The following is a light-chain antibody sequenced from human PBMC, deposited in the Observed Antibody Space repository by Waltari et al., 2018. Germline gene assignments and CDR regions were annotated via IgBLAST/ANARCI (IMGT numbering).Light chain of an antibody. CDR3: SSYTSSSTGV. CDR2: EVS. J-gene: IGLJ1*01. Sequence: QSALTQPASVSGSPGQSITISCTGTSSDVGGYNYVSWYHQHPGKAPKLMIYEVSNRPSGVSNRFSGSTSGNTASLTISGLQAEDEADYYCSSYTSSSTGVFGTGTKVTVL. V-gene: IGLV2-14*01. CDR1: SSDVGGYNY.